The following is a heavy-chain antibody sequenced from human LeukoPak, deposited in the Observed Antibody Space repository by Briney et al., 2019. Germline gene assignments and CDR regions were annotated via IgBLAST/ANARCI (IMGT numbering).Heavy chain of an antibody. D-gene: IGHD3-10*01. CDR1: GFTFSSYA. Sequence: HPGRSLRLSCAASGFTFSSYAMHWVRQAPGKGLEWVAVISYDGSNKYYADSVKGRFTISRDNSKNTLYLQMNSLRAEDTAVYYCASYYYGSGYSWGQGTLVTVSS. CDR2: ISYDGSNK. V-gene: IGHV3-30-3*01. J-gene: IGHJ4*02. CDR3: ASYYYGSGYS.